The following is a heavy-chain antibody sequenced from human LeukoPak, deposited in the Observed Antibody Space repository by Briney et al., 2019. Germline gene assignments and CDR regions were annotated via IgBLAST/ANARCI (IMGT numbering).Heavy chain of an antibody. J-gene: IGHJ4*02. Sequence: GASVKASCKASGYTFTGYYMHWVRQAPGQGLEWMGWINPNSGGTNYAQKFQGRVTMTRDTSISTAYMELSRLRSDDTAVYYCASLWFGELPYFDYWGQGTLVTVSS. D-gene: IGHD3-10*01. V-gene: IGHV1-2*02. CDR3: ASLWFGELPYFDY. CDR1: GYTFTGYY. CDR2: INPNSGGT.